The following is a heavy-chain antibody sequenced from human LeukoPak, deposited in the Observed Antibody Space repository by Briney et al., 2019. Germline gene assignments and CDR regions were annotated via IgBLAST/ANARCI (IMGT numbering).Heavy chain of an antibody. D-gene: IGHD2-15*01. CDR3: ARHPFATPFDY. V-gene: IGHV4-59*08. CDR2: VYYSGDT. CDR1: GDSVSGVY. Sequence: SETLSLTCTVSGDSVSGVYWSWIRQPPGKGLEWIGYVYYSGDTNYNPSLKSRVTMSLDTSKNQVSLRLSSVTAADTAVYYCARHPFATPFDYWGRGTLFTVSS. J-gene: IGHJ4*02.